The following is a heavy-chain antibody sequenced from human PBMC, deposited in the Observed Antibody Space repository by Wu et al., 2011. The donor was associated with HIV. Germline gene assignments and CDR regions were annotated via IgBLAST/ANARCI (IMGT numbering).Heavy chain of an antibody. J-gene: IGHJ4*02. V-gene: IGHV1-2*02. Sequence: QVQLVQSGAEVKKPGSSVKLSCKASGGTFTVYYMHWVRQAPGQGLEWMGWINPNSGGTNYAQKFQGRVTMTRDTSISTAYMELSSLRSDDTAVYYCARVEARDFWSGYYDYWGQGTLVTVSS. CDR3: ARVEARDFWSGYYDY. D-gene: IGHD3-3*01. CDR2: INPNSGGT. CDR1: GGTFTVYY.